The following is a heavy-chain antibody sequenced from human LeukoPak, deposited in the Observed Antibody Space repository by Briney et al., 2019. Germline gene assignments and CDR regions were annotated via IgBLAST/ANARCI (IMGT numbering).Heavy chain of an antibody. V-gene: IGHV3-33*01. Sequence: GGSLRLSCAASGFAFSSYGMHWVRQAPGKGLEWVAVIWYDGSNKYYAGSVKGRFTISRDNSKNTLYLQMNSLRAEDTAVYYCARDFPPGTFDYWGQGTLVTVSS. J-gene: IGHJ4*02. CDR3: ARDFPPGTFDY. CDR1: GFAFSSYG. CDR2: IWYDGSNK. D-gene: IGHD6-13*01.